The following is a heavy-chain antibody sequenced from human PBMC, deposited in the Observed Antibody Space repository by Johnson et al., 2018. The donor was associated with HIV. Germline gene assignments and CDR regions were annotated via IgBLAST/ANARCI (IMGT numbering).Heavy chain of an antibody. Sequence: QVQLVESGGGLVKPGGSLRLSCAASGFTFGDYYMSWIRQAPGKGLEWVSYISSSGRTIYYVDSVKGRFTISRDNTKNSLYLQMNSVRDDDTAVYYLARGQWLVPGAFDIWGQGTMVTVSS. CDR1: GFTFGDYY. D-gene: IGHD6-19*01. V-gene: IGHV3-11*04. J-gene: IGHJ3*02. CDR3: ARGQWLVPGAFDI. CDR2: ISSSGRTI.